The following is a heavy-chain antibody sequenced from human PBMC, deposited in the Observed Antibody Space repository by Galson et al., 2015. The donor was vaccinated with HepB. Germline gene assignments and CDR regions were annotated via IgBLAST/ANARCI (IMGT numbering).Heavy chain of an antibody. CDR3: STILLLVQPPAKSNDAFDI. Sequence: SLRLSCAASGFTFTNAWMSWVRQAPGKGLEWVGRIKTKAYGATTDYAAPVKGRFTISRDDSNNTLYLQMNSLKTEDTAVYYCSTILLLVQPPAKSNDAFDIWGQGTMVTVSS. CDR1: GFTFTNAW. D-gene: IGHD2-2*01. V-gene: IGHV3-15*01. J-gene: IGHJ3*02. CDR2: IKTKAYGATT.